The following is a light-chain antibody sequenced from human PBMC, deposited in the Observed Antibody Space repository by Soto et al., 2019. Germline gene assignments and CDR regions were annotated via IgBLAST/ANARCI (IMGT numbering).Light chain of an antibody. CDR2: DVS. J-gene: IGLJ1*01. CDR3: SSYPRSSTYV. Sequence: QSVLTQPASVSGSPGQSITISCTGTSSDVGGYNYVSWYQQHPGKAPKLMIYDVSNRPSGVSNRFSGSKSGNTASLTISGLQAEDEADYYCSSYPRSSTYVLGTAIKVT. CDR1: SSDVGGYNY. V-gene: IGLV2-14*01.